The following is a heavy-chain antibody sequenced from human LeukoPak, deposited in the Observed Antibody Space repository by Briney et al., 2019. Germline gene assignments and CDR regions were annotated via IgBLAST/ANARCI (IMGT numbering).Heavy chain of an antibody. CDR1: GGSISSYY. D-gene: IGHD3-9*01. CDR3: ARGDYDILTGYQWFDP. CDR2: IYHSGST. V-gene: IGHV4-59*01. J-gene: IGHJ5*02. Sequence: SETLSLTCTVSGGSISSYYWSWIRQPPGKGLEWIGYIYHSGSTNYNPSLKSRVTISVDTSKNQFSLKLSSVTTADTAVYYCARGDYDILTGYQWFDPWGQGTLVTVSS.